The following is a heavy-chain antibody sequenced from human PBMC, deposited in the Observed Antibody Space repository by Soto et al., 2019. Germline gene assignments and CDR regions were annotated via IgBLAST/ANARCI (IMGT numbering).Heavy chain of an antibody. V-gene: IGHV4-59*01. J-gene: IGHJ5*02. CDR1: GGSISSYY. CDR2: IYYSGST. Sequence: SETLSLTCTVSGGSISSYYWSWIRQPPGKGLEWIGYIYYSGSTNYNPSLKSRVTISVDTSKNQFSLKLSSVTAADTAVYYCSNFYRRPLFDPWGQGTLVTVSS. CDR3: SNFYRRPLFDP.